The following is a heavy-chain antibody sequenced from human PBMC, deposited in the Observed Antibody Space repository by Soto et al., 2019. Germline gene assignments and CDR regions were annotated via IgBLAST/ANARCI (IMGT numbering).Heavy chain of an antibody. V-gene: IGHV1-69*13. J-gene: IGHJ4*02. CDR1: GGTFSSYA. D-gene: IGHD6-13*01. Sequence: SVKVSCKASGGTFSSYAISWVRQAPGQGLEWMGGIIPIFGTANYAQKFQGRVTITADESTSTAYMELSSLRSEDTAVYYCAREKRDSSSWYDYFDYWGQGTLVTVSS. CDR3: AREKRDSSSWYDYFDY. CDR2: IIPIFGTA.